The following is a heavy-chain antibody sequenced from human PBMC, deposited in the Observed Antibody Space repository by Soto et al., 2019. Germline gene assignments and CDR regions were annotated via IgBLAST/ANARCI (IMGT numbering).Heavy chain of an antibody. D-gene: IGHD6-13*01. Sequence: GGSLRLSCAASGFTFSSYWMHWVRQAPGLCLLRFSRIISDTCVITYYADSVKGRFIISIDNSKNTLFLQMKSLRAEDTAVYFCATHRTAAADALDYWGQGTLVTVSS. V-gene: IGHV3-74*01. CDR3: ATHRTAAADALDY. CDR2: IISDTCVIT. J-gene: IGHJ4*02. CDR1: GFTFSSYW.